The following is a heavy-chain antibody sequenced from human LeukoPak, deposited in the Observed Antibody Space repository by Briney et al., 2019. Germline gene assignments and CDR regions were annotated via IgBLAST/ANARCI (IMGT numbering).Heavy chain of an antibody. V-gene: IGHV4-59*12. CDR3: AALGTTGSFDY. D-gene: IGHD1-14*01. CDR2: IYYSGST. Sequence: SETLSLTCTVSGGSISSYYWSWIRQPPGKGLEWIGYIYYSGSTNYNPSLKSRVTMSVDTSKNRFSLKLSSVTAADTAVYYCAALGTTGSFDYWGQGTLVTVSS. J-gene: IGHJ4*02. CDR1: GGSISSYY.